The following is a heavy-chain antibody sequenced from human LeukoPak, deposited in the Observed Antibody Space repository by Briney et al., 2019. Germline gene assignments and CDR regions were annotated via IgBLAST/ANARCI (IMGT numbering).Heavy chain of an antibody. CDR2: INSDGSST. D-gene: IGHD6-13*01. CDR3: ARVSGYSSSWDRLVGYYYYYYMDV. V-gene: IGHV3-74*01. J-gene: IGHJ6*03. CDR1: GFTFSSYW. Sequence: GGSLRLSCAASGFTFSSYWMHWVRQAPGKGLVWVSRINSDGSSTSYADSVKGRFTISRDNAKNTLYLQMSSLRAEDTAVYYCARVSGYSSSWDRLVGYYYYYYMDVWGKGTTVTVSS.